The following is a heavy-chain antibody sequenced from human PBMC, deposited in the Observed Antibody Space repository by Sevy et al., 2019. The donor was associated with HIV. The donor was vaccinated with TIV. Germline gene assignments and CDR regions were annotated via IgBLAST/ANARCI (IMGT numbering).Heavy chain of an antibody. Sequence: AESLSLTCAVYGGSFSGYYWSWIRQPPGKGLEWIGEINHSGSTNYNPSLKSRVSIYVDASKNQFSLKLSSVTAADTAVYYCARHCGSTSCSHAFDIWGQGTMVAVSS. CDR1: GGSFSGYY. D-gene: IGHD2-2*01. J-gene: IGHJ3*02. V-gene: IGHV4-34*01. CDR2: INHSGST. CDR3: ARHCGSTSCSHAFDI.